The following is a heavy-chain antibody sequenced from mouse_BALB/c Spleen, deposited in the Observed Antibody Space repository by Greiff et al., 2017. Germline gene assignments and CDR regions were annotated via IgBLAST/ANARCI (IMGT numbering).Heavy chain of an antibody. Sequence: EVQLQQSGGGLVQPGGSRKLSCAASGFTFSSFGMHWVRQAPEKGLEWVAYISSGSSTIYYADTVKGRFTISRDNPKNTLFLQMTSLRSEDTAMYYCARDGNYGYGYYAMDYWGQGTSVTVSS. D-gene: IGHD2-1*01. CDR1: GFTFSSFG. CDR3: ARDGNYGYGYYAMDY. V-gene: IGHV5-17*02. J-gene: IGHJ4*01. CDR2: ISSGSSTI.